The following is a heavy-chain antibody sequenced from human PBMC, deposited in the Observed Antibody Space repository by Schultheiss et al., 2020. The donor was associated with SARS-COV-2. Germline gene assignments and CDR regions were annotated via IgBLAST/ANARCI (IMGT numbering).Heavy chain of an antibody. Sequence: GGSLRLSCAASGFTFSSYSMNWVRQAPGKGLEWVSSISSSSSYIYYADSVKGRFTISRDNSKNTLYMQMNSLRAEDTAVYYCAGTSGSFLFDLWGRGTLVTVSS. CDR1: GFTFSSYS. J-gene: IGHJ2*01. CDR2: ISSSSSYI. CDR3: AGTSGSFLFDL. D-gene: IGHD2-15*01. V-gene: IGHV3-21*01.